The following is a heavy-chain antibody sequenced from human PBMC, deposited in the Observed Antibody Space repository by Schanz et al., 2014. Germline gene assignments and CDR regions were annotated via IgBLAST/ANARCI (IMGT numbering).Heavy chain of an antibody. D-gene: IGHD5-18*01. V-gene: IGHV1-69*04. J-gene: IGHJ6*02. CDR3: ARLLGYSYGHYYYYGMDV. Sequence: QVQLVQSGAEVKKPGSSVKVSCKASGGTFSSYAITWVRQAPGQGLEWMGRISPILGIANYAQKFQGRVTITADKLTSTAYMELSSLRSEDTAVYHCARLLGYSYGHYYYYGMDVWGQGTTVTVSS. CDR1: GGTFSSYA. CDR2: ISPILGIA.